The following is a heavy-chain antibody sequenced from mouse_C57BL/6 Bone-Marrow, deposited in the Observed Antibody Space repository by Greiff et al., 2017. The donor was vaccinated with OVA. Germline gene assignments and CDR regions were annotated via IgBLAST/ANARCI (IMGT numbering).Heavy chain of an antibody. J-gene: IGHJ1*03. CDR1: GFNIKDYY. D-gene: IGHD4-1*01. CDR2: IDPEDGDT. CDR3: TTAPNWDVWYFDV. V-gene: IGHV14-1*01. Sequence: EVMLVESGAELVRPGASVKLSCTASGFNIKDYYMHWVKQRPEQGLEWIGRIDPEDGDTEYAPKFQGKATMTADTSSNTAYLQLSSLTSEDTAVYYCTTAPNWDVWYFDVWGTGTTVTVSS.